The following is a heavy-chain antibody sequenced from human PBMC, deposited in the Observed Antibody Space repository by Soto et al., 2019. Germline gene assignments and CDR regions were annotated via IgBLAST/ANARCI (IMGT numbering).Heavy chain of an antibody. J-gene: IGHJ6*03. D-gene: IGHD2-15*01. Sequence: QVQLQESGPGLVKPSQTLSLTCTVSGGSISSGGYYWSWIRQHPGKGLEWIGYIYYSGSTYYHPSLKSRITISIDTSKNQFSLKLSSVTAADTAVYFCARSEDINYYYYMDVRGKGTTVTVSS. CDR1: GGSISSGGYY. CDR3: ARSEDINYYYYMDV. V-gene: IGHV4-31*03. CDR2: IYYSGST.